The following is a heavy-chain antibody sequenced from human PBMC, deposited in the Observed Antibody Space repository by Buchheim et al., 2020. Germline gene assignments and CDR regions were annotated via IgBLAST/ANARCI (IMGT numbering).Heavy chain of an antibody. V-gene: IGHV1-46*01. CDR2: INPSGGST. D-gene: IGHD2-2*01. CDR3: ARGAGSTVEGMDV. Sequence: QVQLVQSGAEVKKPGASVKVSCKASGYTFTSYYMHWVRQAPGQGLEWMGIINPSGGSTSYAQKFQGRVTMNRDTDTRTGLMELSSLRSEDTAVYYCARGAGSTVEGMDVWGQGTT. CDR1: GYTFTSYY. J-gene: IGHJ6*02.